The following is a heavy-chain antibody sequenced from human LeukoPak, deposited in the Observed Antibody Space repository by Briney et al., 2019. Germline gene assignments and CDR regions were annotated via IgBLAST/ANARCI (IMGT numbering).Heavy chain of an antibody. CDR2: ISGSGGST. CDR1: GFTFSSYA. CDR3: AKTYYYDSSGYYLGS. Sequence: PGGSLRLSCAASGFTFSSYAMSWVRQAPGKGLEWVSAISGSGGSTYYADSVKGRFTISRDNSKNTLYQQMNSLRAEDTAVYYCAKTYYYDSSGYYLGSWGQGTLVTVSS. D-gene: IGHD3-22*01. J-gene: IGHJ5*02. V-gene: IGHV3-23*01.